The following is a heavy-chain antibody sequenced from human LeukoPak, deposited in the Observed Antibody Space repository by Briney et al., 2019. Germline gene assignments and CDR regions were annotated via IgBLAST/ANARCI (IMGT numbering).Heavy chain of an antibody. CDR3: GVTMVRGVIIVRDY. CDR2: IYSGGST. V-gene: IGHV3-53*01. CDR1: GFTVSSNY. J-gene: IGHJ4*02. Sequence: PGRSLRLSCAASGFTVSSNYMSWVRQAPGKGLEWVSVIYSGGSTYYADSVKGRFTISRDNSKNTLYLQMNSLRAEDTAVYYCGVTMVRGVIIVRDYWGQGTLVTVSS. D-gene: IGHD3-10*01.